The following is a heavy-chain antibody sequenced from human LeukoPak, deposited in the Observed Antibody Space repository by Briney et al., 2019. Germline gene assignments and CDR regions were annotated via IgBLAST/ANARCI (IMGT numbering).Heavy chain of an antibody. V-gene: IGHV1-69*05. CDR2: NIPIFGTA. CDR3: ARDPSPSGYYGPNWFDP. D-gene: IGHD3-22*01. J-gene: IGHJ5*02. CDR1: GGTFSSYA. Sequence: ASVKVSCKASGGTFSSYAISWVRQAPGQGLEWMGGNIPIFGTANYAQKFQGSVTITTDESTSTAYMELSSLRSEDTAVYYCARDPSPSGYYGPNWFDPWGQGTLVTVSS.